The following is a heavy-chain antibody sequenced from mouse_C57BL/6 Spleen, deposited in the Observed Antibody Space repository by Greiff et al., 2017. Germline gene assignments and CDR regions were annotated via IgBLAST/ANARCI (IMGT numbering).Heavy chain of an antibody. CDR2: IRNKANNHAT. CDR3: TTVVARDYAMDY. CDR1: GFTFSDAW. V-gene: IGHV6-6*01. D-gene: IGHD1-1*01. Sequence: EVKLEESGGGLVQPGGSMKLSCAASGFTFSDAWMDWVRQSPEKGLEWVAEIRNKANNHATYYAESVKGRFTISRDDSKSSVYLQMNSLRAEDTGIYYCTTVVARDYAMDYWGQGTSVTVSS. J-gene: IGHJ4*01.